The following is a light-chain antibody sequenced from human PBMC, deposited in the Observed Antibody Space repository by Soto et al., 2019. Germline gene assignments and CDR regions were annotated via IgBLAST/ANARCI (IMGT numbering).Light chain of an antibody. Sequence: QSALTQPPSASGSPGQSVTISCTGTSSDVGGYNYVSWYQQHPGKAPKLMIYEVSKRPSGVPDRFSGSKSGNTASLTVSGLKAEDEADYYCRSYAGSNNFVVFGVGTKLTVL. J-gene: IGLJ2*01. CDR3: RSYAGSNNFVV. CDR1: SSDVGGYNY. CDR2: EVS. V-gene: IGLV2-8*01.